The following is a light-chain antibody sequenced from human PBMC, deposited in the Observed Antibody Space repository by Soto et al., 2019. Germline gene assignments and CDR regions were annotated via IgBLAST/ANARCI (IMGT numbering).Light chain of an antibody. J-gene: IGKJ5*01. CDR1: QSVSSSY. Sequence: EGVLTQSPGTLSLSPGERATLSCRASQSVSSSYLAWYQQKPGQAPRLLIHDAFMRATGIPDRFSGSGSGTDFTLTIARLEPEDFAVYYCQQYGDSPRTFGQGTRLEIK. CDR2: DAF. V-gene: IGKV3-20*01. CDR3: QQYGDSPRT.